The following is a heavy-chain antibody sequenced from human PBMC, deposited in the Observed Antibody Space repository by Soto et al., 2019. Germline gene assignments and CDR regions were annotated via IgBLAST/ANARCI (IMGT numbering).Heavy chain of an antibody. V-gene: IGHV4-30-4*01. CDR3: ASSSRYGMHV. Sequence: SETLSLTCSVSGGSISSGYYYWSWIRQPPGKGLEWIGNIYYSGNTYYNPSLKSRLIISIDTSKNQLSLKVGSVTAADTAVYYCASSSRYGMHVWGQGTTVPVYS. J-gene: IGHJ6*02. CDR2: IYYSGNT. CDR1: GGSISSGYYY.